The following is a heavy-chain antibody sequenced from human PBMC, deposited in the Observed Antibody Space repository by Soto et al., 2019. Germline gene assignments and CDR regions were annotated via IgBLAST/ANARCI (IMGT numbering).Heavy chain of an antibody. D-gene: IGHD4-17*01. CDR1: GYTFTGYY. J-gene: IGHJ4*02. V-gene: IGHV1-2*02. Sequence: ASVKVSCKASGYTFTGYYMHWVRQAPGQGLEWMGWINPNSGGTNYAQKFQGRVTMTRDTSISTAYMELSRLRSDDTAVYYCARGSDYGDYYFDYWGQGTLVTVSS. CDR2: INPNSGGT. CDR3: ARGSDYGDYYFDY.